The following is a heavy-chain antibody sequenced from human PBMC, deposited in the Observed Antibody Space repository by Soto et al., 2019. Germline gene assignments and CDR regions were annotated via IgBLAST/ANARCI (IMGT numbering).Heavy chain of an antibody. V-gene: IGHV2-26*01. Sequence: QVTLKESGPLLAKPTETLTLTCTVSGFSLSNTRMGVSWIRQHPGKALESLAHLFWNDATSYSPSLRSRLTISKDTSKSQVVLTMTTMDPVDTATYYGARPADSSRCLAFSYWGQGNLVSVSS. D-gene: IGHD6-13*01. CDR3: ARPADSSRCLAFSY. CDR1: GFSLSNTRMG. J-gene: IGHJ4*02. CDR2: LFWNDAT.